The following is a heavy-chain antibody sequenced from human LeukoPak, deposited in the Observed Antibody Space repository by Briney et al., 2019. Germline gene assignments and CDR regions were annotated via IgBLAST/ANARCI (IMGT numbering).Heavy chain of an antibody. Sequence: GGSLRLSCAASGFTFSSYEMNWVRQAPGKGLEWVSYISSSGSTIYYADSVKGRFTIFRDNAKNSLYLQMNSLRGEDTAVYYCARSSLALEYCSSTSCSYYFDYWGRGTLVTVSS. CDR2: ISSSGSTI. CDR3: ARSSLALEYCSSTSCSYYFDY. CDR1: GFTFSSYE. V-gene: IGHV3-48*03. J-gene: IGHJ4*02. D-gene: IGHD2-2*01.